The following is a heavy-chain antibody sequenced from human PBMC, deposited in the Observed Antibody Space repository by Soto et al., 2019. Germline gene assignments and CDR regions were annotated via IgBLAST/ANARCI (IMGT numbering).Heavy chain of an antibody. Sequence: SETLSLTCTVSGASISSPHDYSDWIRQSPGRGLEWIGSMYYSGSTDYNPSLKSRVTISVDTSRIHFSLKLISVTAADTAVYYCARQPYDTSDYFDYWGQGTLVTVSS. J-gene: IGHJ4*02. CDR1: GASISSPHDY. CDR2: MYYSGST. CDR3: ARQPYDTSDYFDY. D-gene: IGHD3-22*01. V-gene: IGHV4-39*01.